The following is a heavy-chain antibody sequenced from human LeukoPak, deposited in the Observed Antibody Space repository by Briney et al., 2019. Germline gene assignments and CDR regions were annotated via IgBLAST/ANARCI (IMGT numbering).Heavy chain of an antibody. CDR2: IYYSGST. CDR1: GGSISSYY. V-gene: IGHV4-59*01. Sequence: SETLSLTCTVSGGSISSYYWSWIRQPPGKGLEWIGYIYYSGSTSYNPSLKSRVTISVDTSKKQFSLRLSSVTAADTAFYYCARYIVSYPHDAFDIWGQGTMVTVSS. CDR3: ARYIVSYPHDAFDI. J-gene: IGHJ3*02. D-gene: IGHD1-26*01.